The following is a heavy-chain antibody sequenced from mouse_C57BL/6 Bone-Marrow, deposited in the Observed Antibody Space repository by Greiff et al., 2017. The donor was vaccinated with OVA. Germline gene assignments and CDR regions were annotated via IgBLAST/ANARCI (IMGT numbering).Heavy chain of an antibody. V-gene: IGHV1-18*01. Sequence: EVQLQQSGPELVKPGASVKIPCKASGYTFTDYNMDWVKQSHGKSLEWIGDINPNNGGTIYNQKFKGKATLTVDKSSSTAYMELRSLTSEDTAVYYCARRQGNYGFAYWGQGTLVTVSA. J-gene: IGHJ3*01. D-gene: IGHD2-1*01. CDR2: INPNNGGT. CDR3: ARRQGNYGFAY. CDR1: GYTFTDYN.